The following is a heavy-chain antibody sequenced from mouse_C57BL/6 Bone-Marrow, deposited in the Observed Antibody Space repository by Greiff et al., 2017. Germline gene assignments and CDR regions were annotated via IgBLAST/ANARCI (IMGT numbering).Heavy chain of an antibody. Sequence: EVMLVESGGGLVQPGGSLKLSCAASGFTFSDYYMYWVRQTPEKRLEWVAYISNGGGSTYYPDTVKGRFTISRDNAKNTLYLQMSRLKSEDTAMYYCARHCPVLLRSLDYWGQGTSVTVSS. V-gene: IGHV5-12*01. CDR2: ISNGGGST. CDR1: GFTFSDYY. J-gene: IGHJ4*01. D-gene: IGHD1-1*01. CDR3: ARHCPVLLRSLDY.